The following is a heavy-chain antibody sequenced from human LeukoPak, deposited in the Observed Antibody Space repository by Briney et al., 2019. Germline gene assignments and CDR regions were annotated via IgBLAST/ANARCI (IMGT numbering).Heavy chain of an antibody. V-gene: IGHV4-59*01. CDR3: ARRFCSGGSCYEAS. Sequence: PSETLSLTCTASGGSISSYYWSWIRQPPGEGLEWIGYISYSGSTNYNPSLKSRVTISVDTSKNHFSLKVWSVTAADTAVYYYARRFCSGGSCYEASWGQGTLVTVSS. D-gene: IGHD2-15*01. J-gene: IGHJ5*02. CDR1: GGSISSYY. CDR2: ISYSGST.